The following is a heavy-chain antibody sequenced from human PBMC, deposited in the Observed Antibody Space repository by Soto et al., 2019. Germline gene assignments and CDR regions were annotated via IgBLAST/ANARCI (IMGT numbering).Heavy chain of an antibody. CDR2: ISGSGGST. Sequence: GGSLRLSCAASGFTFSSYGMSWVRQAPGKGLEWVSAISGSGGSTYYADSVKGRFTISRDNSKNTLYLQMNSLRAEDTAVYYCAKDFGDIVVVTDDAFDIWGQGTMVTVS. V-gene: IGHV3-23*01. J-gene: IGHJ3*02. CDR1: GFTFSSYG. CDR3: AKDFGDIVVVTDDAFDI. D-gene: IGHD2-21*02.